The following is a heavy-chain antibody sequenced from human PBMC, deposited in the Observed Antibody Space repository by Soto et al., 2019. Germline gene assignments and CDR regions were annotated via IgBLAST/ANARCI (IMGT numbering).Heavy chain of an antibody. CDR3: AKDVYKQPPSGWFDP. CDR2: ISGSGAYI. Sequence: LRLSCAASGFPFSDHAMSWVRQAPGKGLEWVSGISGSGAYIYYADSVKGRFTISRDNSKNMLYLQMNSLRAEDTAVYYCAKDVYKQPPSGWFDPWGQGTPVTVSS. V-gene: IGHV3-23*01. D-gene: IGHD1-20*01. CDR1: GFPFSDHA. J-gene: IGHJ5*02.